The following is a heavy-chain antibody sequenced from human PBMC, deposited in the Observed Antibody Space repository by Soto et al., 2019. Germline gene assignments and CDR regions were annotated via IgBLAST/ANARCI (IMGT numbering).Heavy chain of an antibody. V-gene: IGHV1-69*01. D-gene: IGHD3-3*01. CDR3: AVRSTYSHYYYALDV. Sequence: QVQLVQSGAEVKKPGSSVKVSCKASGGTFTSYGIAWVRQAPGQGLEWMGGIMPIFGAPNYAQKFRGRVTITADESTSTVYMEVTSLRSGDTAVYYCAVRSTYSHYYYALDVWGQGTTVTVSS. CDR2: IMPIFGAP. CDR1: GGTFTSYG. J-gene: IGHJ6*02.